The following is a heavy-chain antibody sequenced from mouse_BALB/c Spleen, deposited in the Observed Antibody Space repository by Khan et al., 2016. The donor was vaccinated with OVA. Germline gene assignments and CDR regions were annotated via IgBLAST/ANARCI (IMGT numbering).Heavy chain of an antibody. CDR2: ISSDGDYT. Sequence: DVQLVESGGDLVKPGGSLKLSCAASGFTFSSYSMSWVRQTPDKRLEWVATISSDGDYTYFPDSVKGRVTISRDNAKNTLNLQMSSLKSEDTALYYCASHLTGSFAYWGQGTLVTVSA. V-gene: IGHV5-6*01. CDR1: GFTFSSYS. J-gene: IGHJ3*01. D-gene: IGHD4-1*01. CDR3: ASHLTGSFAY.